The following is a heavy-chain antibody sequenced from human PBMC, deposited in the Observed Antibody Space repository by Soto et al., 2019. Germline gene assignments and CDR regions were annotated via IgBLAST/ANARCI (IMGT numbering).Heavy chain of an antibody. CDR3: AKGSYSGRYSDFDC. V-gene: IGHV3-30*18. CDR1: GFTFSSYG. Sequence: PGGSLRLSCAPSGFTFSSYGMFWVRQAPGRGLEWVAFISYDGRNKCSPSVKGRFTISRDNSKNTLYLQMNSLRAEDTAVYCCAKGSYSGRYSDFDCWGQGTLVTVSS. D-gene: IGHD1-26*01. J-gene: IGHJ4*02. CDR2: ISYDGRNK.